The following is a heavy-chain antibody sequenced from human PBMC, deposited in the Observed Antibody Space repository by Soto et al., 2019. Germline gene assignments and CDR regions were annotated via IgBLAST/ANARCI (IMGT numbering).Heavy chain of an antibody. CDR3: ARHLTEYYGSGSLRFDP. D-gene: IGHD3-10*01. CDR2: IYYSGST. V-gene: IGHV4-39*01. CDR1: GGSISSTNYY. Sequence: SETLSLTCIVSGGSISSTNYYWGWIRQPPGKGLEWIGSIYYSGSTYYNPSLKSRVTISVDTSKKQFSLKLSSVTAADTAVYYCARHLTEYYGSGSLRFDPWGQGTLVTVSS. J-gene: IGHJ5*02.